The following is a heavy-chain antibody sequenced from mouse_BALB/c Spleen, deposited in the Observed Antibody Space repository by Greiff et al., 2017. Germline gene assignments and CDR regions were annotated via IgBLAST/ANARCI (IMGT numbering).Heavy chain of an antibody. CDR3: ARLLRHAMDY. Sequence: EVQLQQSGPELVKPGASVKISCKASGYSFTGYYMHWVKQSHVKSLEWIGRINPYNGATSYNQNFKDKASLTVDKSSSTAYMELHSLTSEDSAVYYCARLLRHAMDYWGQGTSVTVSS. D-gene: IGHD1-2*01. CDR2: INPYNGAT. V-gene: IGHV1-26*01. CDR1: GYSFTGYY. J-gene: IGHJ4*01.